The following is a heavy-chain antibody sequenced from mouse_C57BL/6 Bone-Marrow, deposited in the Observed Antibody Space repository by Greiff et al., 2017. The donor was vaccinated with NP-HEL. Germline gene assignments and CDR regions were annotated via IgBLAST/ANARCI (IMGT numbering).Heavy chain of an antibody. D-gene: IGHD1-1*01. V-gene: IGHV1-52*01. Sequence: QVHVKQPGAELVRPGSSVKLSCKASGYTFTSYWMHWVKQRPIQGLEWIGNIDPSDSETHYTQKFKDKATLTVDKSSSTAYMQLSSLTSEDSAVYCTAWGGSNYFDYWGKGTTLTVSS. CDR2: IDPSDSET. CDR1: GYTFTSYW. CDR3: AWGGSNYFDY. J-gene: IGHJ2*01.